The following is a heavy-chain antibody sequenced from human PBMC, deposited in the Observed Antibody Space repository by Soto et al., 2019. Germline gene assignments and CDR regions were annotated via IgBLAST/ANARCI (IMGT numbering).Heavy chain of an antibody. CDR1: GFTFSSYW. D-gene: IGHD2-21*02. V-gene: IGHV3-7*01. Sequence: GGSLRLSCAASGFTFSSYWMSWVRQAPGKGLEWVANIKQDGSEKYYVDSVKGRFTISRDNAKNSLYLQMNSLRAEDTAVYYCARDPSIVVVTAIRHYYFDYWGQGALVTVSS. CDR3: ARDPSIVVVTAIRHYYFDY. J-gene: IGHJ4*02. CDR2: IKQDGSEK.